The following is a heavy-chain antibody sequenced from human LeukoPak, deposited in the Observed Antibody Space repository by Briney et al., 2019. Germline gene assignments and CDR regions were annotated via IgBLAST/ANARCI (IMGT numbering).Heavy chain of an antibody. Sequence: VASVKVSCKASGGTFSSYAISWVRQAPGQGLEWMGGIIPIFGTANYAQKFQGRVTITADKSTSTAYMELSSLRSEDTAVYYCARPVYYYGSGVTTHNWFDPWGQGTLVTVSS. D-gene: IGHD3-10*01. CDR1: GGTFSSYA. CDR3: ARPVYYYGSGVTTHNWFDP. J-gene: IGHJ5*02. V-gene: IGHV1-69*06. CDR2: IIPIFGTA.